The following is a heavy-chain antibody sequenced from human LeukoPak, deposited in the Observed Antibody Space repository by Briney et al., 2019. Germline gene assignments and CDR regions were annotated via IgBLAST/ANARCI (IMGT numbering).Heavy chain of an antibody. Sequence: GGSLRLSCAASGFTFSSYWMSWVRQAPGKGLEWVSSISSSSSYIYYADSVKGRFTISRDNAKNSLYLQMNSLRAEDTAVYYCASLIAARPLYYMDVWGKGTTVTVSS. V-gene: IGHV3-21*01. CDR2: ISSSSSYI. CDR3: ASLIAARPLYYMDV. D-gene: IGHD6-6*01. CDR1: GFTFSSYW. J-gene: IGHJ6*03.